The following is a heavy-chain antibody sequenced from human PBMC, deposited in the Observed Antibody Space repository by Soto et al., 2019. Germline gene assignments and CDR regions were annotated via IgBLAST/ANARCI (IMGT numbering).Heavy chain of an antibody. CDR3: ARDRGVARGWFDP. Sequence: GGSLRLSCAASGFTFSSYSMNWVRQAPGKGLEWVSSISSGSRTYYADSVKDRFTISRDNFKNTLYLQMNVLRAEDTAVYYCARDRGVARGWFDPWGRGTLVTVSS. D-gene: IGHD5-12*01. CDR2: ISSGSRT. CDR1: GFTFSSYS. J-gene: IGHJ5*02. V-gene: IGHV3-21*04.